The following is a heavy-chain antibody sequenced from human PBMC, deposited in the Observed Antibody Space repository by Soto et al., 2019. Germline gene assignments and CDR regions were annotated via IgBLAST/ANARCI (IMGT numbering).Heavy chain of an antibody. CDR3: AKDEQLVGYFDY. J-gene: IGHJ4*02. Sequence: EVQLLESGGGLVQPGGPLRLSCAASGFTFSSYAMSWVRQAPGKGLEWVSAISGSGGSTYYADSVKGRFTISRDNSKNTLYLQMNSLRAEDTAVYYCAKDEQLVGYFDYWGQGTLVTVSS. CDR1: GFTFSSYA. V-gene: IGHV3-23*01. D-gene: IGHD6-6*01. CDR2: ISGSGGST.